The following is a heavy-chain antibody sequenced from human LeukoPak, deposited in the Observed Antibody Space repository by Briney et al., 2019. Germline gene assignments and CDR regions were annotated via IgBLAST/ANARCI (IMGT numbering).Heavy chain of an antibody. CDR1: GGPISSYY. V-gene: IGHV4-59*08. CDR2: IYYSGST. D-gene: IGHD3-3*01. J-gene: IGHJ6*02. Sequence: SETLSLTCTVSGGPISSYYWSWIRQPPGKGLEWIGYIYYSGSTNYNPSLKSRVTISVDTSKNQFSLKLSSVTAADTAVYYCARHTPPVWSYYDFWSGYQDYYYYSMDVWGQGTTVTVSS. CDR3: ARHTPPVWSYYDFWSGYQDYYYYSMDV.